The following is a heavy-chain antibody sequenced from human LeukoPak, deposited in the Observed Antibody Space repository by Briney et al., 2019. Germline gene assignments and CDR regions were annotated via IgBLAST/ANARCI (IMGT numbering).Heavy chain of an antibody. CDR2: ISWNGGST. J-gene: IGHJ4*02. Sequence: SGGSLRLSCAASGFTFDDYAMTWVRQAPGKGLEWVSYISWNGGSTSYADSVKGRFTISRDNADKSLYLQMNSLRADDTALYYCARNFGDSCFNWGQGTLVTVSS. CDR3: ARNFGDSCFN. V-gene: IGHV3-20*04. CDR1: GFTFDDYA. D-gene: IGHD2-15*01.